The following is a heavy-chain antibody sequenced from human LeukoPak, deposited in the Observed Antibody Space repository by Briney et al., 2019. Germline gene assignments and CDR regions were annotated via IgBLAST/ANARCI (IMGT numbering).Heavy chain of an antibody. D-gene: IGHD3-10*01. CDR2: INAGNGNT. CDR3: ARGPGPHGRPYGSGSYYPHFDY. J-gene: IGHJ4*02. CDR1: GYTFTSYA. V-gene: IGHV1-3*01. Sequence: EASVKVSCKASGYTFTSYAMHWVRQAPGQRLEWMGWINAGNGNTKYSQKFQGRVTMTRNTSISTAYMELSSLRSEDTAVYYCARGPGPHGRPYGSGSYYPHFDYWGQGTLVTVSS.